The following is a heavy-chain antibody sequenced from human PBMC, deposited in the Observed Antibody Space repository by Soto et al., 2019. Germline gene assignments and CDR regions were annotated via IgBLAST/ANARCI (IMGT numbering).Heavy chain of an antibody. CDR1: GGSISSSSYY. Sequence: QLQLQVSGPGLVKPSETLSLTCTVSGGSISSSSYYWGWIRQPPGKGLEWIGSIYYSGSTYYNPSLKSRVTISVDTSKNQFSLKLSSVTAADTAVYYCARLSYYDSSGYAWGDYWGQGTLVTVSS. CDR3: ARLSYYDSSGYAWGDY. CDR2: IYYSGST. J-gene: IGHJ4*02. D-gene: IGHD3-22*01. V-gene: IGHV4-39*01.